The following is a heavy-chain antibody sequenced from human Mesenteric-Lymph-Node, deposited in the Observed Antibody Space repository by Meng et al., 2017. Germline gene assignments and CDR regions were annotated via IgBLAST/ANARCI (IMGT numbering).Heavy chain of an antibody. Sequence: GESLKISCAASGFTFTNYAMSWVRQAPGKGLEWLANIYKDGSTKFYLDSVKGRFTISRDNAKSSLFLQMNSLTVVDTAVYYCATSFDSAGNDWGQGTLVTVSS. CDR1: GFTFTNYA. D-gene: IGHD6-19*01. V-gene: IGHV3-7*01. J-gene: IGHJ4*02. CDR2: IYKDGSTK. CDR3: ATSFDSAGND.